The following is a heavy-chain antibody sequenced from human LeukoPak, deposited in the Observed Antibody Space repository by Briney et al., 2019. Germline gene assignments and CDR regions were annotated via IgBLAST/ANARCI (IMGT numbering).Heavy chain of an antibody. Sequence: SETLSLTCAVSGGSISSSNWWRWVRQPPGKGLEWIGEIYHSGSTNYNPSLKSRVTISVDKSKNQFSLKLSSVTAADTAVYYCARDPVVPAAVYYYYGMDVWGQGTTVTVSS. CDR1: GGSISSSNW. D-gene: IGHD2-2*01. V-gene: IGHV4-4*02. CDR2: IYHSGST. J-gene: IGHJ6*02. CDR3: ARDPVVPAAVYYYYGMDV.